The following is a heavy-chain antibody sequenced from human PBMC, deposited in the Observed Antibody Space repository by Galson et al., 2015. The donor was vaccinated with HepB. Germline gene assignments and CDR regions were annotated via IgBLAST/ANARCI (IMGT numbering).Heavy chain of an antibody. V-gene: IGHV4-61*02. J-gene: IGHJ4*01. CDR3: ARVDGYSTLWDY. CDR1: GGSISSGSYY. D-gene: IGHD6-13*01. Sequence: TLSLTCTVSGGSISSGSYYWSWIRQPAGKKLEWIGRIYTSGSTNYNPSFRSRVSMSLDMSKNQVSLKLRSVTAADTAVYYCARVDGYSTLWDYWGHGTLVTVSS. CDR2: IYTSGST.